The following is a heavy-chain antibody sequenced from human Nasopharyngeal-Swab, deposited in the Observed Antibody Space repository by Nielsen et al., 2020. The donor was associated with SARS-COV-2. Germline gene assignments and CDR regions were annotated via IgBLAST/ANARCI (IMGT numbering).Heavy chain of an antibody. CDR1: GFTFSDYY. D-gene: IGHD2-15*01. Sequence: GGSLRLSCAASGFTFSDYYMSWIRQAPGKGLEWVSYISSNGSTIYYADSVKGRFTISRDNAKNSLYLQMNSLRAEDTAVYYCARDQKSPLGGTNWFDPWGQGTLVTVSS. J-gene: IGHJ5*02. V-gene: IGHV3-11*01. CDR2: ISSNGSTI. CDR3: ARDQKSPLGGTNWFDP.